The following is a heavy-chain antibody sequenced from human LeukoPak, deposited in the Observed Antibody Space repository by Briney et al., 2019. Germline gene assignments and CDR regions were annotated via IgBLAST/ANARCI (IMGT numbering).Heavy chain of an antibody. CDR2: ITSGGDSI. J-gene: IGHJ4*02. D-gene: IGHD2-2*01. CDR1: GFTFSSYE. CDR3: ARAGVDQMRY. Sequence: GGSLRLSCSASGFTFSSYEMNWVRQAPGKGLEWVSYITSGGDSINYAKSVKGRFTISRDNAKNSVYLQMNSLRAEDTAVYYCARAGVDQMRYWGQGTLVTVSS. V-gene: IGHV3-48*03.